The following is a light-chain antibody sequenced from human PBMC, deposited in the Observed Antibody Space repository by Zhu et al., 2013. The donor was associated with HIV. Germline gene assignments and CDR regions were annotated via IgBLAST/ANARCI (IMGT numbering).Light chain of an antibody. CDR1: QNISGDY. Sequence: EIVMTQSPATLALSPGERATLSCRASQNISGDYLAWYQQKPGQAPRLLIYGASTRATGIPDRFRGSGSGTDFTLTISRLEPEDFAVFYCQQYAGSPYTFGQGTKLEIK. V-gene: IGKV3-20*01. CDR3: QQYAGSPYT. J-gene: IGKJ2*01. CDR2: GAS.